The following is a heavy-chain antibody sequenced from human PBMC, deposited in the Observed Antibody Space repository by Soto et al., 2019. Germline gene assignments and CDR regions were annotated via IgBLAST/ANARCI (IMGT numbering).Heavy chain of an antibody. CDR2: IIPIFGTA. CDR3: ARGRFLNIAAREGFDP. D-gene: IGHD6-13*01. J-gene: IGHJ5*02. Sequence: QVQLVQSGAEVKKPGSSVKVSCKASGGTFSSYAISWVRQAPGQGLEWMGGIIPIFGTANYAQKFQGRVTITAEESTSTAYMELSSLRSEDTAVYYWARGRFLNIAAREGFDPWGQGTLVTVSS. CDR1: GGTFSSYA. V-gene: IGHV1-69*01.